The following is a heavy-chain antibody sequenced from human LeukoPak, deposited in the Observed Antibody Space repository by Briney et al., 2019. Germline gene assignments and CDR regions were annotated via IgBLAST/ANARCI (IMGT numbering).Heavy chain of an antibody. CDR2: IDYSGST. V-gene: IGHV4-39*07. D-gene: IGHD6-19*01. CDR1: GDSSSSSIYY. CDR3: AREYTLYRSGWFLDY. Sequence: SETLSLTCTVSGDSSSSSIYYWGWIRQPPGKGLEWIGSIDYSGSTYYSPSLKSRATMSIDTSKNRISLKLSSVTAADTAVYYCAREYTLYRSGWFLDYWGQGTVVTVSS. J-gene: IGHJ4*02.